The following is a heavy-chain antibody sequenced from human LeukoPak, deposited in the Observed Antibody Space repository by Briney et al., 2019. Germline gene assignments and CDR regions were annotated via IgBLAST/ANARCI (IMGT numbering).Heavy chain of an antibody. J-gene: IGHJ4*02. V-gene: IGHV4-59*08. D-gene: IGHD4-23*01. CDR3: AGHGGGNSLYYFDY. CDR1: GGSINTYY. Sequence: PSETLSLTCTVSGGSINTYYWSWIRQPPGKGLEWIGYIYYRGSTHYNPSLQSRVTMSVDTSKNQFSLKLSSVTAADTAVYYCAGHGGGNSLYYFDYWGQGTLVTVSS. CDR2: IYYRGST.